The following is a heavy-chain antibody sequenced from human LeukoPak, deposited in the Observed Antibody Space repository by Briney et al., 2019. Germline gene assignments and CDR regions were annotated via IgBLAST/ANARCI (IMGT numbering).Heavy chain of an antibody. J-gene: IGHJ3*02. CDR2: IYYSGST. D-gene: IGHD3-3*01. CDR1: GGSISSSSYY. CDR3: ARRRTRAGGLEWRLYAFDI. Sequence: SETLSLTCTVSGGSISSSSYYWGWIRQPPGKGLEWIGSIYYSGSTYYNPSLKSRVTISVDTSKNQFSLKLSFVTAADTAVYYCARRRTRAGGLEWRLYAFDIWGQGTMVTVSS. V-gene: IGHV4-39*07.